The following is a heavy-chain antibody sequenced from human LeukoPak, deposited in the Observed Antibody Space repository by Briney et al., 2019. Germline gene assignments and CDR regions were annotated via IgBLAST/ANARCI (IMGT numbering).Heavy chain of an antibody. CDR2: IWYDGSNK. D-gene: IGHD6-13*01. CDR1: GFTFSNYG. Sequence: PGGSLRLSCAASGFTFSNYGMHWVRQAPGQGLEWVAIIWYDGSNKYYADSVKGRFTISRDNSKNTLYLQMNSLRAEDTAVYYCARDRDVYSSRWSRNFAYWGQGTLVTVSA. V-gene: IGHV3-33*01. CDR3: ARDRDVYSSRWSRNFAY. J-gene: IGHJ4*02.